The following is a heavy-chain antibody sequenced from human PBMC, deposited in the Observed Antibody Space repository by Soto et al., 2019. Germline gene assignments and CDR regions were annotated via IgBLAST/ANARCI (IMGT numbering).Heavy chain of an antibody. CDR1: GGSISSNYYY. D-gene: IGHD1-26*01. CDR2: IYYSGST. J-gene: IGHJ4*02. V-gene: IGHV4-39*01. CDR3: ARPSGSYLYYFDY. Sequence: KPSETLSLTCTVSGGSISSNYYYWGWIRQPPGKGLEWIGSIYYSGSTYYNPSLKSRVTISVDTSKNQFSLKLSSVTAADTAVYNCARPSGSYLYYFDYWGQGTLVTVSS.